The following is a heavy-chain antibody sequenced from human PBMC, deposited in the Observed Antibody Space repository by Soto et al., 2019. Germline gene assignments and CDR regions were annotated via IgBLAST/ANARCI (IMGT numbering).Heavy chain of an antibody. CDR2: IHTYNGNT. CDR1: DYTFTSYG. J-gene: IGHJ4*02. D-gene: IGHD4-17*01. CDR3: ARDSDYIIAY. V-gene: IGHV1-18*01. Sequence: EASVKVSCKASDYTFTSYGISWVRQAPGQGLEWVGWIHTYNGNTNFAQKLQGRVTLTTDTSTSTAYMELRSLRSDDTAVYYCARDSDYIIAYWGQGTLVTVSS.